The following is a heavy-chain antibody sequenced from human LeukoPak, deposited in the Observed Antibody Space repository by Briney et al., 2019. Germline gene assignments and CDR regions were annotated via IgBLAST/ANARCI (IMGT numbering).Heavy chain of an antibody. D-gene: IGHD1-1*01. J-gene: IGHJ4*02. Sequence: GASVKVSCKASGYTFTSYDIKWVRQATGQGLEWMGWMNPNSGNTGYAQKFQGRVTMTRNTSISTAYMELSSLRSEDTALYYCARDAARTTIVGGPEYWGQGTLVIVSS. CDR1: GYTFTSYD. CDR2: MNPNSGNT. V-gene: IGHV1-8*01. CDR3: ARDAARTTIVGGPEY.